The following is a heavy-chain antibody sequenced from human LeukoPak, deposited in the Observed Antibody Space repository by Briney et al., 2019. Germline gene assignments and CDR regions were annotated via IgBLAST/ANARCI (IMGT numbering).Heavy chain of an antibody. CDR1: GFTFSDHS. J-gene: IGHJ6*02. V-gene: IGHV3-48*01. Sequence: GGSLRLSCAASGFTFSDHSMNWARQTPGKGLEWVSYISSRSTAIYYADSVKGRFTISRDNAKNTLYLQMNSLRAEDTAVYYCASTYSSSWLDYYYYGMDVWGQGTTVTVSS. D-gene: IGHD6-13*01. CDR3: ASTYSSSWLDYYYYGMDV. CDR2: ISSRSTAI.